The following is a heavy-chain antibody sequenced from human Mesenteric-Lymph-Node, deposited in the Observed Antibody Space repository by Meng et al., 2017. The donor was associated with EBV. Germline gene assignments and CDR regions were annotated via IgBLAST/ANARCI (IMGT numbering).Heavy chain of an antibody. CDR2: IYPTGTT. CDR1: GGCLSSSGYA. D-gene: IGHD3-9*01. Sequence: LQEPDARWAESSQNLSRTCAGLGGCLSSSGYAWKWIGQRPGRGLEWIGYIYPTGTTYYYPSLKSRVTMSVDTSTNQFSLWLKSVTAADTASYYCARDGAYYDVLTGFDYWGQGTLVTVSS. J-gene: IGHJ4*02. CDR3: ARDGAYYDVLTGFDY. V-gene: IGHV4-30-2*01.